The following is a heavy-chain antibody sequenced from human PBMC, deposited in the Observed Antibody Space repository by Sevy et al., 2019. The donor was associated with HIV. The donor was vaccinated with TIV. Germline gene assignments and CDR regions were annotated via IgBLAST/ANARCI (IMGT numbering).Heavy chain of an antibody. Sequence: GESLKISCKGSGYSFTSYWIGWVRQMPGKGLEWMGIIYPGDSDTRYSPSFQGQVTISADKSISTAYLQWSSLKASDTAMHYCASAYDSSGYPEYFQHWGQGTLVTVSS. CDR3: ASAYDSSGYPEYFQH. D-gene: IGHD3-22*01. CDR1: GYSFTSYW. V-gene: IGHV5-51*01. J-gene: IGHJ1*01. CDR2: IYPGDSDT.